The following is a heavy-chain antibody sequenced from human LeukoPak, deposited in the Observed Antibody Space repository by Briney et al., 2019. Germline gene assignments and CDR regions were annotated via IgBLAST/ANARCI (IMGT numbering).Heavy chain of an antibody. CDR2: IYTSGST. CDR3: ARDGSYGEHSNWFDP. Sequence: PSETLSLTCTVSGAYIRSNYWSWIRQPAGKGLEWIGRIYTSGSTNYNPSLKSRVTMSVDTSKNQFSLQLSSVTAADTAVYYCARDGSYGEHSNWFDPWGQGTLVTVSS. V-gene: IGHV4-4*07. J-gene: IGHJ5*02. CDR1: GAYIRSNY. D-gene: IGHD3-10*01.